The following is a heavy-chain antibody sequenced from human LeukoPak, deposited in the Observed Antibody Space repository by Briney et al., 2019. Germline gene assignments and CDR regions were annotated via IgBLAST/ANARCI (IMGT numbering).Heavy chain of an antibody. CDR2: ISYDGTNK. CDR3: ARVGSDFWSGYYTPYYYYYYMDV. V-gene: IGHV3-30*04. Sequence: PGGSLRLSCAASGFTFSSYAMHWVRQAPGKGLEWVTIISYDGTNKYYADSVKGRFTISRDNSKNTLFLQMNSLRAEGTAVYYCARVGSDFWSGYYTPYYYYYYMDVWGKGTTVTVSS. D-gene: IGHD3-3*01. J-gene: IGHJ6*03. CDR1: GFTFSSYA.